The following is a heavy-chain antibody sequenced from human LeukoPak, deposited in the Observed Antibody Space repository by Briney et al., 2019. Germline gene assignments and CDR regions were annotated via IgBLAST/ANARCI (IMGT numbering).Heavy chain of an antibody. D-gene: IGHD3-22*01. CDR1: GFTFSSYS. V-gene: IGHV3-21*04. CDR3: ANYGSSGYYFSWRVFDY. J-gene: IGHJ4*02. Sequence: PGGSLRLSCAASGFTFSSYSMNWVRQAPGKGLEWVSSISSSSSYIYYADSVKGRFTISRDNSKNTLYLQMNSLRAEDTAVYYCANYGSSGYYFSWRVFDYWGQGTLVTVSS. CDR2: ISSSSSYI.